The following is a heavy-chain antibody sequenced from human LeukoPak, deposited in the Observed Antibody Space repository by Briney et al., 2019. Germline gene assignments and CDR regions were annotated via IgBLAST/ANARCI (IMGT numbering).Heavy chain of an antibody. CDR1: GGSISSYY. J-gene: IGHJ4*02. CDR2: IYYSGST. CDR3: ARGLDWNDSVASDY. D-gene: IGHD1-1*01. V-gene: IGHV4-59*01. Sequence: SETLSLTCTVSGGSISSYYWSWIRQPPGKGLEWIGYIYYSGSTNYNPSLKSRVTISVDTSKNQFSLKLSSVTAADTAVYYCARGLDWNDSVASDYWGQGTLVTVFS.